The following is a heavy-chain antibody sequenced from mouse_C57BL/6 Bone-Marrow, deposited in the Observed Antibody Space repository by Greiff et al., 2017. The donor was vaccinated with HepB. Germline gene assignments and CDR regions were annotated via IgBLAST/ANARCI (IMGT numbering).Heavy chain of an antibody. Sequence: QVQLQQSGAELVRPGASVTLSCKASGYTFTDYEMHWVKQTPVHGLEWIGAIDPETGGTAYNQKFKGKAILTADKSSSTAYMELRSLTSEDSAVYYCTRHNYGSRLFDYWGQGTTLTVSS. CDR3: TRHNYGSRLFDY. D-gene: IGHD1-1*01. CDR2: IDPETGGT. J-gene: IGHJ2*01. CDR1: GYTFTDYE. V-gene: IGHV1-15*01.